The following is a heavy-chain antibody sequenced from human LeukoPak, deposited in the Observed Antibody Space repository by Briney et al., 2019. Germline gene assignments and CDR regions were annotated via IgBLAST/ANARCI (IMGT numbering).Heavy chain of an antibody. V-gene: IGHV4-59*08. D-gene: IGHD4-17*01. Sequence: SETLSLTCTVSGGSISSYYWSWIRQPPGKGLEWIGYIYYSGITNYNPSLKSRVTISLDTSKSQFSLKLISVTAADTAVYYCARLRVTTKTFGPWGQGTLVTVSS. J-gene: IGHJ5*02. CDR3: ARLRVTTKTFGP. CDR1: GGSISSYY. CDR2: IYYSGIT.